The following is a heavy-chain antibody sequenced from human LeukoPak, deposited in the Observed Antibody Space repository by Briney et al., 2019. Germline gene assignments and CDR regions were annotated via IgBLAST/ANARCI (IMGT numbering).Heavy chain of an antibody. CDR1: GFTFSSYG. J-gene: IGHJ3*02. D-gene: IGHD2-15*01. V-gene: IGHV3-30*18. CDR3: AKDQGVGVVAATDDDLGDAFGI. Sequence: PGGSLRLSCAASGFTFSSYGMHWVRQAPGKGLEWVAVISYDGSNKYYADSVKGRFTISRDNPKNTLYLQMNSLRAEDTAVYYCAKDQGVGVVAATDDDLGDAFGIWGQGTMVTVSS. CDR2: ISYDGSNK.